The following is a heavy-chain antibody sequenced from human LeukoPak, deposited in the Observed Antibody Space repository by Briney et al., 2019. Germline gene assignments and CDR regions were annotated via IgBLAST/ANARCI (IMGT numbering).Heavy chain of an antibody. CDR1: GGSITSSSN. J-gene: IGHJ4*02. Sequence: PSETLPLTCTVSGGSITSSSNWGWIRQPPGKGLDWIGSIFYSGSTFYSPSLKSRITISVDTSKNQFSLKLNSVTAADTAIYYCARHEKVYGASFNSWGQETQVTVSS. CDR2: IFYSGST. CDR3: ARHEKVYGASFNS. V-gene: IGHV4-39*01. D-gene: IGHD2-8*01.